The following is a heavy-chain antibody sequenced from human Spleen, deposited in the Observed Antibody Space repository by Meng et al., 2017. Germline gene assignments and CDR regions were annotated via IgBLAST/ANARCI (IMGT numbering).Heavy chain of an antibody. V-gene: IGHV1-8*02. CDR3: AKGDRGQWFDP. CDR2: MNPDSGNT. Sequence: ASVKVSCKASGYTFTGYYMHWVRQATGQGLEWMGWMNPDSGNTGYAQKFLGRVTMTRNTSISTAYMDLSSLRSEDTAVYYCAKGDRGQWFDPWGQGTLVTVSS. J-gene: IGHJ5*02. CDR1: GYTFTGYY. D-gene: IGHD3-10*01.